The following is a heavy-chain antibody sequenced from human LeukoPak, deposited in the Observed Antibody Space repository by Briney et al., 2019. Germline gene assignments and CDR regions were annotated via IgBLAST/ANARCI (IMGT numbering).Heavy chain of an antibody. V-gene: IGHV4-34*01. J-gene: IGHJ4*02. D-gene: IGHD6-6*01. CDR1: GGSFSGYY. CDR3: ARAIAARRDFDY. CDR2: INHSGST. Sequence: SETLSLTCAVYGGSFSGYYWSWIRQPPGKGLEWIGEINHSGSTNYNPSLKSRVTISLDTSKNQFSLKLSSVTAADTAVYYCARAIAARRDFDYWGQGTLVTVSS.